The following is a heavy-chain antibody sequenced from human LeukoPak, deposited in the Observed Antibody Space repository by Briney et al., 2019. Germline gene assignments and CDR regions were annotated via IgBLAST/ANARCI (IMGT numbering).Heavy chain of an antibody. CDR2: ISSSSSYI. Sequence: GGSLRLSCAASGFTFSSYSMNWVRQAPGKGLEWVSSISSSSSYIYYADSVKGRFTISRDDAKNSLYLQMNSLRAEDTAVYYCARGQQQLVYYYYYYYMDVWGKGTTVTVSS. CDR1: GFTFSSYS. J-gene: IGHJ6*03. CDR3: ARGQQQLVYYYYYYYMDV. V-gene: IGHV3-21*01. D-gene: IGHD6-13*01.